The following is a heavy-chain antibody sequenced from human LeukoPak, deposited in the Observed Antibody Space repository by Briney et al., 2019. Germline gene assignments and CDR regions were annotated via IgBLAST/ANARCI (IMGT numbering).Heavy chain of an antibody. CDR3: ARGPQLRYFDWLLSPFDY. V-gene: IGHV4-4*02. CDR2: VHLDGRT. J-gene: IGHJ4*02. CDR1: GGSASSTNW. Sequence: PSETLSLTCGVSGGSASSTNWWTWIRQPQGKGREWIGEVHLDGRTNFTRSLKSRLTMSVDLSENHVSLKLTSVTAADTAVYYCARGPQLRYFDWLLSPFDYWGEGALVTVCS. D-gene: IGHD3-9*01.